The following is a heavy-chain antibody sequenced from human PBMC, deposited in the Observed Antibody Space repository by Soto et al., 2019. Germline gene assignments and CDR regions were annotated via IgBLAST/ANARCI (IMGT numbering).Heavy chain of an antibody. CDR1: GGTFSSYA. J-gene: IGHJ4*02. CDR3: ARGPLGSGWYGSFDY. D-gene: IGHD6-19*01. Sequence: ASVKVSCKASGGTFSSYAISWVRQAPGQGLEWMGGIIPIFGTANYAQKFQGRVTITADESTSTAYMELSSLRSEDTAVYYCARGPLGSGWYGSFDYWGQGTLVTVSS. V-gene: IGHV1-69*13. CDR2: IIPIFGTA.